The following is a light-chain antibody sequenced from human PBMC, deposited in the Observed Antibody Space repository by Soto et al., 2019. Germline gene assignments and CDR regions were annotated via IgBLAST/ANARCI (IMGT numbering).Light chain of an antibody. CDR2: GAS. V-gene: IGKV3-15*01. Sequence: EILMTQYPASLSVYPGDRAGLSCRASQSISSNLVWYQQKACQAPRLLSYGASTRATGIQARFSGSGSGTEFTLTIRSLQSEDFAVYYCXQYDNWPTXVQGTKVEI. J-gene: IGKJ1*01. CDR1: QSISSN. CDR3: XQYDNWPT.